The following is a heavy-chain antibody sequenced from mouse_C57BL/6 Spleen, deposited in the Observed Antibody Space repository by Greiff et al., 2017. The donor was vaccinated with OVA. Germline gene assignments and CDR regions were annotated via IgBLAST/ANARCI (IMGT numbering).Heavy chain of an antibody. Sequence: DVHLVESGGGLVKPGGSLKLSCAASGFTFSDYGMHWVRQAPEKGLEWVAYISSGSSTIYYADTVKGRFTISRDNAKNTLFLQMTSLRSEDTAMYYCASGGTTVVAPFDYWGQGTTLTVSS. CDR3: ASGGTTVVAPFDY. J-gene: IGHJ2*01. D-gene: IGHD1-1*01. CDR2: ISSGSSTI. V-gene: IGHV5-17*01. CDR1: GFTFSDYG.